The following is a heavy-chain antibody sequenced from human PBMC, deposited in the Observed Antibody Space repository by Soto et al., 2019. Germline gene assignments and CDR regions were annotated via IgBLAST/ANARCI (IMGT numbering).Heavy chain of an antibody. V-gene: IGHV3-23*01. CDR1: GFTFSRYA. CDR3: AKGGDYGSGLFDP. D-gene: IGHD3-10*01. J-gene: IGHJ5*02. CDR2: ISGSGGST. Sequence: EVQLLESGGGLVQPGGSLRLSCAASGFTFSRYAMSWVRQAPGKGLEWVSAISGSGGSTYYADSVKGRFTISRDNSKNTLSLQMNSLRAEDTAVYYCAKGGDYGSGLFDPWGQGTLVTVSS.